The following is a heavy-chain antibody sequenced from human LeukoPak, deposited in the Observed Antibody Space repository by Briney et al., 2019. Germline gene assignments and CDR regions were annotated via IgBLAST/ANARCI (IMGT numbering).Heavy chain of an antibody. CDR3: ARNPGELYFDY. D-gene: IGHD3-10*01. V-gene: IGHV3-21*06. CDR2: ISSSGSYI. J-gene: IGHJ4*02. Sequence: GGPLRLSCAASGFTFSSSNMNWGRQAPAKGLQWISSISSSGSYIYYADSLKGRFTVSRDNAKNSVYLQMNSLRAEDTALYYCARNPGELYFDYWGQGTLVTVSS. CDR1: GFTFSSSN.